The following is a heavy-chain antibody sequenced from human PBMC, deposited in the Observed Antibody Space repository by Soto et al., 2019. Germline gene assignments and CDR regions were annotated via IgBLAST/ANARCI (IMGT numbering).Heavy chain of an antibody. D-gene: IGHD1-7*01. V-gene: IGHV1-69*06. CDR3: ARDMTRTVVPYFDF. J-gene: IGHJ4*02. Sequence: SAKVSCKASGGTFSNYVVNWVRQAPGQGLEWMGRIIPISGAANYAQKFQGRVTITADKSTSTSYMELSSLRSEDTAVYYCARDMTRTVVPYFDFWGQGTLVPVSS. CDR1: GGTFSNYV. CDR2: IIPISGAA.